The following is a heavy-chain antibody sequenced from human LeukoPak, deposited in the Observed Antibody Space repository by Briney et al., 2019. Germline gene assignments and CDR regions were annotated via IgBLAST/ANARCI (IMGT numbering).Heavy chain of an antibody. Sequence: SVKVSCKASGFTFTSSAMQWVRQARGQRLGWIGWIVVGSGNTNYAQKFQERGTITREMSTSTAYMELSSLRSEDTAVYYCAAGWVCSGGSCYYYFDYWGQGTLVTVSS. D-gene: IGHD2-15*01. CDR3: AAGWVCSGGSCYYYFDY. CDR1: GFTFTSSA. V-gene: IGHV1-58*02. CDR2: IVVGSGNT. J-gene: IGHJ4*02.